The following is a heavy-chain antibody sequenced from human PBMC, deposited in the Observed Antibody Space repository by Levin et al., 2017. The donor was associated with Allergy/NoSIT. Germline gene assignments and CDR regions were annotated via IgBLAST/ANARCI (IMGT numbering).Heavy chain of an antibody. V-gene: IGHV2-5*01. Sequence: ESGPTLVKPTQALTLTCTFSGFSLSTSGVGVGWIRQPPGKAPEWLAITFWNDAQYYSPSLKTRLTITKDTSKNQVVLRMTNMDPVDTATYYCVERQGYSYASHWGQGALVTVSS. D-gene: IGHD2-15*01. CDR2: TFWNDAQ. J-gene: IGHJ4*02. CDR1: GFSLSTSGVG. CDR3: VERQGYSYASH.